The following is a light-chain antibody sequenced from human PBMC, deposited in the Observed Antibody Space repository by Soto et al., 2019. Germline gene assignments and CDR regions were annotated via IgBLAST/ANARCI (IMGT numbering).Light chain of an antibody. CDR3: QTWGTGLLV. V-gene: IGLV4-69*01. J-gene: IGLJ3*02. CDR2: LNSDGSH. CDR1: SGHSSYA. Sequence: LVLTQSPSASASLGASVKLTCTLSSGHSSYAIAWHQQQPEKGPRYLMKLNSDGSHSKGDGIPDRLSGSSSGAERYLTISSLQSEDEAEYYCQTWGTGLLVFGGGTKLTVL.